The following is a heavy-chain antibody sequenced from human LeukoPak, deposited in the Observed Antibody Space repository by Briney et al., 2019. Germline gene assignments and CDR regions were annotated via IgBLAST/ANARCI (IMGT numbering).Heavy chain of an antibody. CDR2: IYYSGST. Sequence: SETLSLTCTVSGGSISSYYWSWLRQPPGKGLEWIGYIYYSGSTNYNPSLKSRVTISVDTSKNQFSLKLSSVTAADTAVYYCANGNGPQGFDYWGQGTLVTVSS. CDR3: ANGNGPQGFDY. D-gene: IGHD1-1*01. J-gene: IGHJ4*02. CDR1: GGSISSYY. V-gene: IGHV4-59*01.